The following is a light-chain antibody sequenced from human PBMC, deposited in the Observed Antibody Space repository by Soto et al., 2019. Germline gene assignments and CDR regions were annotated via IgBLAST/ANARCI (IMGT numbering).Light chain of an antibody. Sequence: EIVLTQSPGTLSLSPGERATLSCRASQSVDSHYLAWYHQRPGQAPRLLISAAYRRASGIPDRFSVSGSGTDFTLSISRLEPEDFGMYYCQQHVKSPRTFGQGTKLEIK. CDR3: QQHVKSPRT. J-gene: IGKJ2*01. CDR1: QSVDSHY. CDR2: AAY. V-gene: IGKV3-20*01.